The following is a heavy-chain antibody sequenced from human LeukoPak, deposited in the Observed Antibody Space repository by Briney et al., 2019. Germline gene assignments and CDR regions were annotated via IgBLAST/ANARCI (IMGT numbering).Heavy chain of an antibody. Sequence: SETLSLTCTVSGGSISSGSYYWSWIRQPAGKGLEWIGRIYTSGSTNYNPSLKSRVTISVDTSKNQFSLKLSSVTAADTAVYYCARDIAVAGNIGYYYYYYMDVWGKGTTVAVSS. CDR1: GGSISSGSYY. J-gene: IGHJ6*03. V-gene: IGHV4-61*02. CDR3: ARDIAVAGNIGYYYYYYMDV. D-gene: IGHD6-19*01. CDR2: IYTSGST.